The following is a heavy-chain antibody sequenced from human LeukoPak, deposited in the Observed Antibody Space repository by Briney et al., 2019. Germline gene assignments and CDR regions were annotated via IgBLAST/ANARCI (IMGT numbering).Heavy chain of an antibody. J-gene: IGHJ2*01. V-gene: IGHV4-30-4*01. CDR3: ARAPPAPDYYDSSGYYYGWYFDL. D-gene: IGHD3-22*01. CDR2: IYYSGST. Sequence: SETLSLTCTVSGGSISSGDYYWSWIRQPPGKGLEWIGYIYYSGSTYYNPSLKSRVTISVDTSKNQFSLKLSSVTAADTAVYYCARAPPAPDYYDSSGYYYGWYFDLWGRGTLVTVSS. CDR1: GGSISSGDYY.